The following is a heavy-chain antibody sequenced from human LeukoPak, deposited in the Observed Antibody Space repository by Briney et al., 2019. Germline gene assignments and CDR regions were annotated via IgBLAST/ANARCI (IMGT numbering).Heavy chain of an antibody. D-gene: IGHD6-13*01. CDR3: ARHLSSSWYYYYYGMDV. CDR2: IYYSGST. J-gene: IGHJ6*02. Sequence: PSETLSLTCTVSGGSISSSRYYWGWIRQPPGKGLEWIGSIYYSGSTYYNPSLKSRVTISVDTSKNQFSLKLSSVTAADTAVYYCARHLSSSWYYYYYGMDVWGQGTTVTVSS. V-gene: IGHV4-39*01. CDR1: GGSISSSRYY.